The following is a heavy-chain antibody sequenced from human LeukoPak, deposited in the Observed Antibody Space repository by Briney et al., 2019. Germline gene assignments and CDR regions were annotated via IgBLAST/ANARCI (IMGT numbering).Heavy chain of an antibody. CDR2: ISGRSSTI. J-gene: IGHJ4*02. V-gene: IGHV3-48*01. D-gene: IGHD3-10*01. Sequence: PGGSLRLSCVASAFTFSDYSMNWLRQAPGKGLEWVSYISGRSSTIYYADSVKGRFTISRDNAKNSLYLQMNSLRAEDTAVYYCARDRNKSGSYFLDYWGQGTLVTVSS. CDR1: AFTFSDYS. CDR3: ARDRNKSGSYFLDY.